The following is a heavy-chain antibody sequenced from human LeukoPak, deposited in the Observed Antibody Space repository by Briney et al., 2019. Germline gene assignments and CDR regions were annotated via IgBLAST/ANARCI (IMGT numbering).Heavy chain of an antibody. Sequence: SETLSLTCTVSGGSISSYYWSWIRQPPGKGLEWIGYSHYSGTTNYNPSLKSRVTISVDTSKNQFSLKLSSVTAADTAMYYCARDSSGYGGAWYFDLWGRGTLVTVSS. J-gene: IGHJ2*01. CDR3: ARDSSGYGGAWYFDL. D-gene: IGHD4-23*01. CDR1: GGSISSYY. V-gene: IGHV4-59*01. CDR2: SHYSGTT.